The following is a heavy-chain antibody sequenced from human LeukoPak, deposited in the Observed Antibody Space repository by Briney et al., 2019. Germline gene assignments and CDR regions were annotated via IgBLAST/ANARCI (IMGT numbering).Heavy chain of an antibody. CDR1: GFTFSSYS. Sequence: PGGSLRLSCAASGFTFSSYSMNWVRQAPGKGLEWVSSISSSSSYIYYADSVKGRFTISRDNAKNSLYLQMNSLRAEDTAVYYCARNGPEASYFDYWGQGTPVTVSS. V-gene: IGHV3-21*01. CDR3: ARNGPEASYFDY. CDR2: ISSSSSYI. D-gene: IGHD5-12*01. J-gene: IGHJ4*02.